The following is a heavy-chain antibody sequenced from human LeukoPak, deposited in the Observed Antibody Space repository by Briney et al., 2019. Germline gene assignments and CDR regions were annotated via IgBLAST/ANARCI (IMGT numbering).Heavy chain of an antibody. CDR3: ARLTTVTTYRAFDI. CDR1: GGSIISYY. J-gene: IGHJ3*02. V-gene: IGHV4-59*01. Sequence: PSETLSLTCTVSGGSIISYYWSWIRQPPGKGLEWIGYIYYSGSTNYNPSLKSRVTISVDTSKNQFSLKLSSVTAADTAVYYCARLTTVTTYRAFDIWGQGTMVTVSS. CDR2: IYYSGST. D-gene: IGHD4-17*01.